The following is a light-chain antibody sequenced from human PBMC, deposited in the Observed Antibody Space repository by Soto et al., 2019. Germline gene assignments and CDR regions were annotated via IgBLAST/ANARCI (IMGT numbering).Light chain of an antibody. Sequence: DIQMTQSPSTLSASVGDRVTITCRASQSIRSWLAWYQQKPGKAPKVLIYKASGLENGVPSRFSGSGSGTEFTLTVSSLQPDDFATYYCQQYNSYPWTFGQGTKVEIK. CDR1: QSIRSW. V-gene: IGKV1-5*03. CDR3: QQYNSYPWT. J-gene: IGKJ1*01. CDR2: KAS.